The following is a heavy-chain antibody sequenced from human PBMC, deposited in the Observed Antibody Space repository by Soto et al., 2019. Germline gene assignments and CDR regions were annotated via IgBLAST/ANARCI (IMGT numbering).Heavy chain of an antibody. Sequence: TGGSLRLSCEAAGFPFDDYGMNWVRQAPGKGLEWVSGINWNGDSTGYADSVKGRFTISRDNAKNSLYLQMNSLRAEDTALYYCASLYYDGSGYYSQPIDYWGQGTLVTVSS. J-gene: IGHJ4*02. CDR2: INWNGDST. V-gene: IGHV3-20*04. CDR1: GFPFDDYG. D-gene: IGHD3-22*01. CDR3: ASLYYDGSGYYSQPIDY.